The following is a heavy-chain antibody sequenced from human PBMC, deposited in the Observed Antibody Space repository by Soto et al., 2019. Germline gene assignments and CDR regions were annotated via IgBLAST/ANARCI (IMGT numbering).Heavy chain of an antibody. J-gene: IGHJ4*02. CDR2: ISGSGGST. Sequence: PGGSLRLSCAASGFTFSSYAMSWVRQAPGKGREWVSAISGSGGSTYYADSVKGRFTISRDNSKNTLYLQMNSLRAEDTAVYYCAKHYDILTGSFDYWGQGTLVTVSS. CDR1: GFTFSSYA. CDR3: AKHYDILTGSFDY. D-gene: IGHD3-9*01. V-gene: IGHV3-23*01.